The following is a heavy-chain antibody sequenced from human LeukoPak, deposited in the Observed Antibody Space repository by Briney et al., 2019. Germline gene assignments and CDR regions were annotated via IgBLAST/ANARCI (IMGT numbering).Heavy chain of an antibody. D-gene: IGHD6-19*01. CDR3: AKGGGSGWCSGHYWYFDL. CDR1: GFTFSSYA. J-gene: IGHJ2*01. CDR2: ISYGGSNE. V-gene: IGHV3-30*18. Sequence: GGSLRLSCAASGFTFSSYAMHWVRQAPGKGLEWVAVISYGGSNEFYADSVKGRFTLSRDNSKNTLYLQMNSLTSEDTAVYYCAKGGGSGWCSGHYWYFDLWGRGALVTVSS.